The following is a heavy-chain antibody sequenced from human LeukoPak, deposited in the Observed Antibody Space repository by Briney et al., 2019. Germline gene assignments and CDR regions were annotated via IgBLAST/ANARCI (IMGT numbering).Heavy chain of an antibody. CDR1: GFTFSSYG. CDR2: ITTTSSFT. J-gene: IGHJ4*02. D-gene: IGHD3-22*01. CDR3: ARELTYYFDSSGYTMFVS. V-gene: IGHV3-21*01. Sequence: PGGSLRLSCAASGFTFSSYGMNWVRQAPGKGLEWVSFITTTSSFTFYADSLKGRFTISRDNAENSLYLQMNSLRVEDTAIYYCARELTYYFDSSGYTMFVSWGQGTLVTVSS.